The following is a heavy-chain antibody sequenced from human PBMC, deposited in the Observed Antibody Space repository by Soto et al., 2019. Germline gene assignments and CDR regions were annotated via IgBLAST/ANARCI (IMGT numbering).Heavy chain of an antibody. D-gene: IGHD4-17*01. CDR2: IYYSGST. CDR3: ARFTVSNGDSFDY. V-gene: IGHV4-31*03. Sequence: PSETLSLTCTVSGGSISSGGYYWSWIRQHPGQGLEWIGYIYYSGSTYYNPSLKSRVTISVDTSKNQFSLKLSSVTAAATAVYYCARFTVSNGDSFDYWGQGTLVTVSS. CDR1: GGSISSGGYY. J-gene: IGHJ4*02.